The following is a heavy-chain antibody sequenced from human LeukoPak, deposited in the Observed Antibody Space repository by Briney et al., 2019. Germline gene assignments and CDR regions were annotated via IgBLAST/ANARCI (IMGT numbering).Heavy chain of an antibody. Sequence: ASVKVSCKASGYNFTSYGISWVRQAPGQGLEWMGWISPYNGNTNYAQKLQGRVTMTADTSTSTAYMDLRSLSSDDTAVYYCARDGSSSWYAYWGQGTLVTVSS. CDR3: ARDGSSSWYAY. V-gene: IGHV1-18*01. D-gene: IGHD6-13*01. CDR2: ISPYNGNT. CDR1: GYNFTSYG. J-gene: IGHJ4*02.